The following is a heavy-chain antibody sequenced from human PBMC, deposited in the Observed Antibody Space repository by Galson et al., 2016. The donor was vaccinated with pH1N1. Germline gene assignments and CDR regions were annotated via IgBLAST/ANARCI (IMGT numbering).Heavy chain of an antibody. Sequence: SLRLSCAGSGFNFTNYWMSWVRQAPGKGLEWVANIKEDGSKKYYVDSVKGRFTISRDNAYNLLYLQMNTLRAEDTAVYFCARAIGAAGSFWGQGTLVTVSS. CDR1: GFNFTNYW. CDR2: IKEDGSKK. D-gene: IGHD6-13*01. CDR3: ARAIGAAGSF. V-gene: IGHV3-7*01. J-gene: IGHJ4*02.